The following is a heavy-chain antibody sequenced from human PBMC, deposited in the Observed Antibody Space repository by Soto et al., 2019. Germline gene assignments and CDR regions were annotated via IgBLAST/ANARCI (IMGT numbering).Heavy chain of an antibody. D-gene: IGHD4-17*01. Sequence: GASVKVSCKASGNTFTGYYMHWVRQAPGQGLEWMGWINPTSGGTNYAQKFRGWVTMTRDTSISTAYMDLSRLRSDDTAVYYCATGGDYDPSYHGMDVWGQGTTVTVSS. CDR3: ATGGDYDPSYHGMDV. CDR2: INPTSGGT. J-gene: IGHJ6*02. CDR1: GNTFTGYY. V-gene: IGHV1-2*04.